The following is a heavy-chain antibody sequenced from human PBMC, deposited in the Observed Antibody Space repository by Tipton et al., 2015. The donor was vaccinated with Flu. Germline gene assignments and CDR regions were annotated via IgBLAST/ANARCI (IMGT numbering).Heavy chain of an antibody. CDR1: GFTFGSYS. Sequence: SLRLSCAASGFTFGSYSMNWVRQAPGKGLEWVSSISSSSSYIYYADSVKGRFTISRDNAKNSLYLQMNSLRAEDTAVYYCARGNWIQLWLIDYWGQGTLVTVSS. CDR2: ISSSSSYI. J-gene: IGHJ4*02. V-gene: IGHV3-21*01. CDR3: ARGNWIQLWLIDY. D-gene: IGHD5-18*01.